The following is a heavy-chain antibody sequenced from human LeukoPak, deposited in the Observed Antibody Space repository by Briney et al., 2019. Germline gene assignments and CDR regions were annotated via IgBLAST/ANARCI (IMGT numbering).Heavy chain of an antibody. D-gene: IGHD7-27*01. CDR3: ARNPPRTGDFNS. Sequence: ASVTVSCKTSGYTFTNYDINWVRQAPGQGLEWLGWMSPNNGDTGYAQKFQGRVTMTRDTSTNTAYMELRGLTSEDTAVYYCARNPPRTGDFNSWGRGALVTVSS. J-gene: IGHJ4*02. CDR1: GYTFTNYD. V-gene: IGHV1-8*01. CDR2: MSPNNGDT.